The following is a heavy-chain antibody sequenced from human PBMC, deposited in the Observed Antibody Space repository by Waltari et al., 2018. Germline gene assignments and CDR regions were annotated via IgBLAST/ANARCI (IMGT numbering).Heavy chain of an antibody. D-gene: IGHD3-10*01. CDR2: ISTTGGT. CDR1: DGALSIFY. Sequence: QVQLLQSGPGLVKPSESLYLTCTVSDGALSIFYWTWIRQHPGKGPEWIGWISTTGGTKYNPSLQSRGSCSVDTSKNQFSLRLTSVTAADTALYYCARDTGGWFYDVWGRGSLVTVSA. V-gene: IGHV4-59*01. CDR3: ARDTGGWFYDV. J-gene: IGHJ2*01.